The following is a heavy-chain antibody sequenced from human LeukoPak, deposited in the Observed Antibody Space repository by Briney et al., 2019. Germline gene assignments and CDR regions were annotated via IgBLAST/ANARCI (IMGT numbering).Heavy chain of an antibody. V-gene: IGHV4-59*12. J-gene: IGHJ5*02. CDR1: GGSISSYY. D-gene: IGHD2-15*01. CDR2: IYYSGST. CDR3: AREGSRNWFDP. Sequence: SETLSLTCTVSGGSISSYYWSWIRQPPGKGLEWIGYIYYSGSTNYNPSLKSRVTISVDTSKNQFSLKLSSVTAADTAVYYCAREGSRNWFDPWGQGTLVTVSS.